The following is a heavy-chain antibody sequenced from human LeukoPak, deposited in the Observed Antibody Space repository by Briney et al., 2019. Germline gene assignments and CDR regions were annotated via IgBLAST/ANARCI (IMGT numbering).Heavy chain of an antibody. CDR3: ARIARVSPKKATTDCSFDY. CDR2: IKNDGGEE. Sequence: PGGSLRLSCAASGFTFSNYWMSWVRQAPGKGPEWVANIKNDGGEEYYVDSVKGRFTISRDNAKNLLYLQMNSLRGEDTAVYYCARIARVSPKKATTDCSFDYWGQGTLVTVPS. V-gene: IGHV3-7*01. D-gene: IGHD1-1*01. J-gene: IGHJ4*03. CDR1: GFTFSNYW.